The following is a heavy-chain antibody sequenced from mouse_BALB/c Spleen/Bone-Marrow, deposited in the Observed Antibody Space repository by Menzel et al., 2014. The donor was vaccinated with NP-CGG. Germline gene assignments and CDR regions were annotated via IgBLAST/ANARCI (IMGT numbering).Heavy chain of an antibody. D-gene: IGHD2-14*01. V-gene: IGHV1-14*01. CDR1: GYTFTSYL. Sequence: EVQLEESGPELVKPGASVKISCKASGYTFTSYLIQWVQQKPGQGLEWIGYVYPYIDVSKYNENFKGKATLTSDKSSSTASMAVNSLSTTDSTVFNCVTSYRYGVSFFYSMDSWGQGTSVTVSS. CDR3: VTSYRYGVSFFYSMDS. CDR2: VYPYIDVS. J-gene: IGHJ4*01.